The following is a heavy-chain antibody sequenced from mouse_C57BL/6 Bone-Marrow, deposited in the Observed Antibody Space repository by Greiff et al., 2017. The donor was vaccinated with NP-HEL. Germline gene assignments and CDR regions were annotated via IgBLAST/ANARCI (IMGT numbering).Heavy chain of an antibody. J-gene: IGHJ2*01. Sequence: QVQLQQPGAELVKPGASVKMSCKASGYTFTSYWITWVKQRPGQGLEWIGDIYPGSGSTNYNEKFKSKATLTVDTSSSTAYMQLRSLTSEDSAVYYCARNPPYGYGSSLDDWGQGTTLTVSS. V-gene: IGHV1-55*01. CDR3: ARNPPYGYGSSLDD. D-gene: IGHD1-1*01. CDR2: IYPGSGST. CDR1: GYTFTSYW.